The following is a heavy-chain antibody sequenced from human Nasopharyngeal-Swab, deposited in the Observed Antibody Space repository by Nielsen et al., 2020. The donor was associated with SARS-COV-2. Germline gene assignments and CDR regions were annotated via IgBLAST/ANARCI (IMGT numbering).Heavy chain of an antibody. CDR2: ISGSGGST. D-gene: IGHD5-24*01. CDR3: AKDRVGARWLQLLGAFDI. J-gene: IGHJ3*02. CDR1: GFTFSSYA. Sequence: GGSLRLSCAASGFTFSSYAMSWVRQAPGKGLEWVLAISGSGGSTYYADSVKGRFTISRDNSKNTLYLQMNSLRAEDTAVYYCAKDRVGARWLQLLGAFDIWGQGTMVTVSS. V-gene: IGHV3-23*01.